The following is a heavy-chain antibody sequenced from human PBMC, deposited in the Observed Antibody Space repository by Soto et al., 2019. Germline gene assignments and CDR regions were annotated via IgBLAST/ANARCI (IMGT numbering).Heavy chain of an antibody. CDR2: ISSNGGST. Sequence: GGSLRLSCAASGFIFSSYAMHWVRQAPGKGLEYVSAISSNGGSTYYANSVKGRFTISRDNSKNTLYLQMGNLRAEDMAVYYCARADGSGRYYNGLNYFDYWGQGTLVTVSS. CDR3: ARADGSGRYYNGLNYFDY. CDR1: GFIFSSYA. V-gene: IGHV3-64*01. D-gene: IGHD3-10*01. J-gene: IGHJ4*02.